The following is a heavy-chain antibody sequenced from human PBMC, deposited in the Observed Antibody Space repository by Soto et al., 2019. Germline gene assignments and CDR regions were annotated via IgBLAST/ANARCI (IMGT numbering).Heavy chain of an antibody. J-gene: IGHJ2*01. CDR1: GLTFSTYG. Sequence: QVQLVESGGGVVQPGRSQRLSCVTSGLTFSTYGMHWVRQAPGKGLEWVALISYAGSQTYYADSVKGRFTISRDNSKNTLFLKMDSLRTDDTAVYYCAKDRVAYSNSGFLSEWFDLWGRGTLVTVSS. D-gene: IGHD6-13*01. CDR2: ISYAGSQT. V-gene: IGHV3-30*18. CDR3: AKDRVAYSNSGFLSEWFDL.